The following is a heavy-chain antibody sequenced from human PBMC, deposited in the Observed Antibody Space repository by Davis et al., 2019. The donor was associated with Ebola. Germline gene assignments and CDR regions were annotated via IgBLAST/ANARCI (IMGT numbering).Heavy chain of an antibody. CDR2: ISGSGGST. CDR3: AKPAYYYGTGSYYNDGWFDP. CDR1: GFTFSSYA. V-gene: IGHV3-23*01. J-gene: IGHJ5*02. Sequence: GESLKISCAASGFTFSSYAMSWVRQAPGKGLEWVSAISGSGGSTYYADSVKGRFTISRDNSKNTLYLQMNSLRAEYTAVYYCAKPAYYYGTGSYYNDGWFDPWGQGTLVTVSS. D-gene: IGHD3-10*01.